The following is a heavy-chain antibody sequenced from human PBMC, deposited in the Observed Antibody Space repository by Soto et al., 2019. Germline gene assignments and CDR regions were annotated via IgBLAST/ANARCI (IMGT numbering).Heavy chain of an antibody. V-gene: IGHV1-2*02. CDR2: INPISGGT. Sequence: AAGKVSCRASGGTFINYAISWVRQAPGQGLEWMGWINPISGGTNYAQKFQGRVTMTRDTSISTVYMELSRLRSDDTAVYYCARATPYWYFDLWGRGTLVTVSS. CDR1: GGTFINYA. J-gene: IGHJ2*01. D-gene: IGHD2-15*01. CDR3: ARATPYWYFDL.